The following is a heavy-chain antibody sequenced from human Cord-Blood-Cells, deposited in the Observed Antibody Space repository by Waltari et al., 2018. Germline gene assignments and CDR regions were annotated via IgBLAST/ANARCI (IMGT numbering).Heavy chain of an antibody. CDR1: GFTFSSYG. CDR3: AKSAYLDY. CDR2: ISYDGSNK. J-gene: IGHJ4*02. Sequence: VQPGRSLRLSCAASGFTFSSYGMHWVRQAPGKGLEWVAVISYDGSNKYYADSVKGRFTISRDNSKNTLYLQMNSLRAEDTAVYYCAKSAYLDYWGQGTLVTVSS. V-gene: IGHV3-30*18.